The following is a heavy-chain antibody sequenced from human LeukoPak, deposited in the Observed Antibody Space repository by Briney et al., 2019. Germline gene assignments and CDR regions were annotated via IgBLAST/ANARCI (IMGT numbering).Heavy chain of an antibody. J-gene: IGHJ4*02. V-gene: IGHV3-30*03. CDR2: ISYDGSNK. Sequence: GRSLRLSCAASGFTFSNYGMHWVRQAPGKGLEWVALISYDGSNKYYADSVKGRFIISRDNSKNTLYVQMNSLRAEDTAVYYCAREDYDFWSGYYHPLMFDYWGQGTLVTVSS. CDR1: GFTFSNYG. D-gene: IGHD3-3*01. CDR3: AREDYDFWSGYYHPLMFDY.